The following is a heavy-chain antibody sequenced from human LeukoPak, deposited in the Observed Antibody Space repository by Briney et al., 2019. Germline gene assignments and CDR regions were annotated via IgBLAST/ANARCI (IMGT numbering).Heavy chain of an antibody. D-gene: IGHD3-22*01. CDR3: ASSDSSGYYREFDY. Sequence: PGGSLRLSCAASGFTFSSYSINWVRQAPGKGLEWVSSISSSSSYIYYADSVKGRFTISRDNAKNSLYLQMNSLRAEDTAVYYCASSDSSGYYREFDYWGQGTLVTVSS. CDR1: GFTFSSYS. V-gene: IGHV3-21*01. CDR2: ISSSSSYI. J-gene: IGHJ4*02.